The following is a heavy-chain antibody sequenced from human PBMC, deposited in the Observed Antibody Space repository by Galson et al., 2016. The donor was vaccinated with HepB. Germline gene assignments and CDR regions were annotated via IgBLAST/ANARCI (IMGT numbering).Heavy chain of an antibody. D-gene: IGHD4-17*01. CDR3: ARTNLDYGDYDY. V-gene: IGHV3-53*04. J-gene: IGHJ4*02. CDR2: IYTGGST. CDR1: GFTVSSNY. Sequence: SLRLSCAASGFTVSSNYMSWVRQAPGKGLEWVSIIYTGGSTYYADSVKGRFTTSRHNSKNTLYLQMNSLRAEDTAVYYCARTNLDYGDYDYWGQGALVTVSS.